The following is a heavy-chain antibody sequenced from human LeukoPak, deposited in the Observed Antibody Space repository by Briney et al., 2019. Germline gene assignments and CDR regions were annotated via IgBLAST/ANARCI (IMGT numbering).Heavy chain of an antibody. V-gene: IGHV3-30*18. CDR3: AKDGSSSSFDY. D-gene: IGHD6-13*01. CDR1: GFTFSSYG. J-gene: IGHJ4*02. Sequence: PGWSLRLSCAASGFTFSSYGMHWVRQAPGKGLEWVAVISYDGSNKYYADSVKGRFTISRDNSKNTLYLQMNSLRAEDTAVYYCAKDGSSSSFDYWGQGTLVTVSS. CDR2: ISYDGSNK.